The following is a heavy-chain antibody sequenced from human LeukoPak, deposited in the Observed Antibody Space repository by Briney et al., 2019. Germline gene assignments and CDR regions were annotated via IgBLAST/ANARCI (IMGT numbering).Heavy chain of an antibody. CDR2: ISGSGGTT. CDR3: AKRLGDY. Sequence: GGSLRLSCAASGFSFSTYAMSWVRQAPGKGLEWVSSISGSGGTTYSADSVKGRFTISRDDSKNTLYLQMNSLRVEDTAVCYCAKRLGDYWGQGTLVTVSS. D-gene: IGHD3-10*01. J-gene: IGHJ4*02. CDR1: GFSFSTYA. V-gene: IGHV3-23*01.